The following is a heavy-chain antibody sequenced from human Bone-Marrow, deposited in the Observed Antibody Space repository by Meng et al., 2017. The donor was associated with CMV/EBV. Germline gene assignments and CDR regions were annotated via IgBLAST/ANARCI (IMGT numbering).Heavy chain of an antibody. V-gene: IGHV4-4*01. CDR2: ISYSGDT. D-gene: IGHD2-8*02. CDR3: ARSPGFWSLDY. Sequence: TGAVSGDSISRKLWWSWVRQQPGKGVEWIGEISYSGDTKYNPSLQSRATISSDTTNNRFSLRLNSVTDADTGVYFCARSPGFWSLDYWGRGTLVTVSS. CDR1: GDSISRKLW. J-gene: IGHJ4*02.